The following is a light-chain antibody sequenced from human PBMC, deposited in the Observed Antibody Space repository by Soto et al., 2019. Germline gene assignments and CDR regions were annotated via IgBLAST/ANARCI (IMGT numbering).Light chain of an antibody. V-gene: IGKV1-5*03. Sequence: DMPMTQSPSTLSASVGDRVTITFRASQSIDKWLAWYQQKPGKAPKLLIYKASILQSGVPSRFSGSGSGTEFTLTISSLQPDDVGSYFCQQYSRFSWTFGQGTKVEIK. CDR3: QQYSRFSWT. J-gene: IGKJ1*01. CDR1: QSIDKW. CDR2: KAS.